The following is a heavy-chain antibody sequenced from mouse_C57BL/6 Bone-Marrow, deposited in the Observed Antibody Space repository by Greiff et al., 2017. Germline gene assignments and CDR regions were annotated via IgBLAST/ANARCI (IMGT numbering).Heavy chain of an antibody. J-gene: IGHJ1*03. CDR3: ARRATVVATGFNWYFDV. D-gene: IGHD1-1*01. CDR1: GFTFSDYG. V-gene: IGHV5-15*01. CDR2: ISNLAYSI. Sequence: EVMLVESGGGLVQPGGSLKLSCAASGFTFSDYGMAWVRQAPRKGPEWVAFISNLAYSIYYADTVTGRFTISRENAKNTLYLEMSSLRSEDTAMYYCARRATVVATGFNWYFDVWGTGTTVTVSS.